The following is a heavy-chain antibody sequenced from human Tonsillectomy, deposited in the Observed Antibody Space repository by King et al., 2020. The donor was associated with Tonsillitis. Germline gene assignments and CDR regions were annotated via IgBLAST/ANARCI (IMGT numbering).Heavy chain of an antibody. CDR2: IYPSGTT. D-gene: IGHD3-10*01. Sequence: VQLQESGPGPVKPSQTLSLTCTVSGGSISSGSYFWGWIRQSAGKGLEWIGRIYPSGTTHYNPSLKSRVTLSADPSSNQFSLKLDSVTAADTAVYYFARYSDHYDSGSHAFDIWGQGTMVTVSS. CDR1: GGSISSGSYF. V-gene: IGHV4-61*02. J-gene: IGHJ3*02. CDR3: ARYSDHYDSGSHAFDI.